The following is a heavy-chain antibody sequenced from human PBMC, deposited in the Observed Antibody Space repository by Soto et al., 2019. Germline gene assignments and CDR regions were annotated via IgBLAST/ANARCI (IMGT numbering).Heavy chain of an antibody. J-gene: IGHJ6*02. Sequence: ASVKVSCKASGYTFTGYYMHWVRQAPGQGLEWMGWINPNSGGTNYAQKFQGWVTMSGDTSISTTYMELRRLRFEDTAVYYCARSSRTVAVPAEVYYYDMDVWGQGTTVTVSS. CDR3: ARSSRTVAVPAEVYYYDMDV. CDR1: GYTFTGYY. V-gene: IGHV1-2*04. CDR2: INPNSGGT. D-gene: IGHD6-19*01.